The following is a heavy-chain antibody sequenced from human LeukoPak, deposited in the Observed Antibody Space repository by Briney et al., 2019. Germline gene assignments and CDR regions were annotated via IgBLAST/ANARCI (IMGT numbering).Heavy chain of an antibody. V-gene: IGHV3-23*01. D-gene: IGHD1-26*01. CDR1: GVTFSSYA. J-gene: IGHJ4*02. Sequence: PGGSLRLSCAAAGVTFSSYAMSLVRQAPGEGLEWVSAISGSGGSTYYADSVKGRFTISRDNSKNTLYLQMNSLRAEDTAVYYCAKEELGGGHFDYWGQGTLVTVSS. CDR3: AKEELGGGHFDY. CDR2: ISGSGGST.